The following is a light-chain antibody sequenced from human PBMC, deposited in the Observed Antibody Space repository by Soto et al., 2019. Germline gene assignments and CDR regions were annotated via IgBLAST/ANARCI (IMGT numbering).Light chain of an antibody. J-gene: IGLJ3*02. CDR2: EVS. V-gene: IGLV2-14*01. CDR1: SSDVGGYNY. CDR3: TSYTSSITLV. Sequence: QSALTQPASVSGSPGQSITISCTGSSSDVGGYNYVSWYQHHPGKAPKLMIYEVSNRPSGVSNRFSGSKSGNTAPLTISGLQAEDEADYYCTSYTSSITLVFGGGTKLTVL.